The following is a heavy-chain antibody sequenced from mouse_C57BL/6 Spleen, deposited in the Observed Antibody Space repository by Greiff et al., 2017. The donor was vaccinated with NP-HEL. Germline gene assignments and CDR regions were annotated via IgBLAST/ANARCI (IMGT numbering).Heavy chain of an antibody. Sequence: QVQLQQPGAELVRPGSSVKLSCKASGYTFTSYWMDWVKQRPGQGLEGIGNIYPSDSETHYNQKFKDKATLTVDKSSSTAYMQLSSLTSEDSAVYYCARGSSGSHAMDYWGQGTSVTVSS. CDR1: GYTFTSYW. V-gene: IGHV1-61*01. D-gene: IGHD3-2*02. CDR3: ARGSSGSHAMDY. CDR2: IYPSDSET. J-gene: IGHJ4*01.